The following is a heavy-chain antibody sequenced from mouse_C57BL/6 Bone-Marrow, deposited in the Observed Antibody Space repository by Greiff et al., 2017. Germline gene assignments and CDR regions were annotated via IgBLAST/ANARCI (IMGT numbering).Heavy chain of an antibody. J-gene: IGHJ4*01. Sequence: VQLQQSGPELVKPGASVKISCKASGYTFTDYYMNWVKQSHGKSLEWIGDINPNNGGTSYNQKFKGKATLTVDTSSSTAYMELRSLTSEDSAVYYCARWGWCVPGDMDYWGQGTSVTVSS. CDR2: INPNNGGT. CDR1: GYTFTDYY. D-gene: IGHD1-1*02. CDR3: ARWGWCVPGDMDY. V-gene: IGHV1-26*01.